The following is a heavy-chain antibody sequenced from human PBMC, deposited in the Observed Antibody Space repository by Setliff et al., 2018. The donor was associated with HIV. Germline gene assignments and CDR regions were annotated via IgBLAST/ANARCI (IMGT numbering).Heavy chain of an antibody. J-gene: IGHJ5*02. Sequence: PSETLSLTCAVSGYSISSGFYWGWIRQPPGKGLEWIGSIYHSGSTYYNPSLRSRGTISGDTSKNQFSLKLSSVTAADTAVYYCARDAPTVYANGWFDPWGQGTLVTVSS. CDR1: GYSISSGFY. V-gene: IGHV4-38-2*02. CDR2: IYHSGST. CDR3: ARDAPTVYANGWFDP. D-gene: IGHD2-8*01.